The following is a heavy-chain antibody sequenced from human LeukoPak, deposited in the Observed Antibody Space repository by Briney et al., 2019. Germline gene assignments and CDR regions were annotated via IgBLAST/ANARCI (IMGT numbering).Heavy chain of an antibody. CDR2: INPNSGGT. D-gene: IGHD6-19*01. J-gene: IGHJ6*03. CDR1: VYMFTRYY. Sequence: ASVKVSCKDSVYMFTRYYMHWVRQAPGQGLEWMGWINPNSGGTNYAQKFRGRVTMTRDTSISTAYMDLNRLRSDDTAVYDCARVVALSGTPVYYMDVWGKGTTVTVSS. V-gene: IGHV1-2*02. CDR3: ARVVALSGTPVYYMDV.